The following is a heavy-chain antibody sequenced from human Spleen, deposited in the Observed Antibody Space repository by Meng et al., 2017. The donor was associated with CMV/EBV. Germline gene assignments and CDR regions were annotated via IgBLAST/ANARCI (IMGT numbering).Heavy chain of an antibody. J-gene: IGHJ3*02. CDR2: ISWNSGSI. CDR1: GFTFDDYA. CDR3: AKDLGYCSGGRCYSGVAFDI. Sequence: GGSLRLSCAASGFTFDDYAMHWIRQAPGKGLEWVSGISWNSGSIGDADSVKGRFTISRDNAKNSLYLQMNSLRAEDMALYYCAKDLGYCSGGRCYSGVAFDIWGQGTMVTVSS. D-gene: IGHD2-15*01. V-gene: IGHV3-9*03.